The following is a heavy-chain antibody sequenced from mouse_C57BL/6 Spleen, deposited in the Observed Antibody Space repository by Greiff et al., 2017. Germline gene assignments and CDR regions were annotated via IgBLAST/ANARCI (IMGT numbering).Heavy chain of an antibody. CDR2: ILPGSGST. Sequence: VQLQQSGAELMKPGASVKLSCKATGYTFTGYWIEWVKQRPGHGLEWIGEILPGSGSTNYNEKFKGETTFTADTSSNTAYMQLSSLTTEDSAVYYCASLDSSGYVSWFAYWGKGTLVTVSA. V-gene: IGHV1-9*01. J-gene: IGHJ3*01. D-gene: IGHD3-2*02. CDR1: GYTFTGYW. CDR3: ASLDSSGYVSWFAY.